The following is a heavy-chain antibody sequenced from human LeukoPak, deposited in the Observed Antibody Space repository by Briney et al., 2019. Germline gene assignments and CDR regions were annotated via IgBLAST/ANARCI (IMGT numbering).Heavy chain of an antibody. V-gene: IGHV1-18*01. CDR2: ISGDNGNT. Sequence: GASVKVSCKASGYTFFSFGISWVRQAPGQGLEWMGWISGDNGNTNYAQKLQGRVTLTTDTSTNTAYMELRSLRSDDTAVYYCARRGYFYCSSTSCYEDYWGQGTLVTVSS. CDR1: GYTFFSFG. CDR3: ARRGYFYCSSTSCYEDY. J-gene: IGHJ4*02. D-gene: IGHD2-2*01.